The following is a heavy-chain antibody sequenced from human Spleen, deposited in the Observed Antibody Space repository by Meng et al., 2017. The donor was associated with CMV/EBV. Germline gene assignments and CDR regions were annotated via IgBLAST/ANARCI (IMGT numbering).Heavy chain of an antibody. CDR3: ARAAFCSSSTCWYGMDV. V-gene: IGHV3-30*14. CDR2: ISYDGSNK. D-gene: IGHD2-2*01. J-gene: IGHJ6*02. Sequence: GGSLRLSCAASGFIFRSYTMIWVRQAPGKGLEWVAVISYDGSNKYYADSVKGRFTISRDNSMDTMYLQMNSLRPEDTAVYYCARAAFCSSSTCWYGMDVWGPGTTVTVSS. CDR1: GFIFRSYT.